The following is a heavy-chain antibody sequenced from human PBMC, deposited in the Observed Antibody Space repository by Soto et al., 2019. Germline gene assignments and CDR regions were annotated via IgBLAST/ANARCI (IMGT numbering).Heavy chain of an antibody. Sequence: ASVKVSCKASGYTFTSYGIGWVRQAPGQGLEWMGWISAYNGNTNYAQKLQGRVTMTTDTSTSTAYMELRSLRSDDTAVYYCARLDRTDSSVDYWGQGTLVTVSS. D-gene: IGHD6-19*01. CDR3: ARLDRTDSSVDY. J-gene: IGHJ4*02. CDR1: GYTFTSYG. CDR2: ISAYNGNT. V-gene: IGHV1-18*01.